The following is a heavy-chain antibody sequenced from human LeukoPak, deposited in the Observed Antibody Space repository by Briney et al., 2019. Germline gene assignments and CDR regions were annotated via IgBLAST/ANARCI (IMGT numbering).Heavy chain of an antibody. CDR2: INPNSGGT. CDR1: GYTFTGYY. V-gene: IGHV1-2*02. J-gene: IGHJ4*02. Sequence: GASVKVSCRASGYTFTGYYMHWVRQAPGQGLEWMGWINPNSGGTNYAQKFQGRVTMTRDTSISTAYMELSRLRSDDTAVYYCAGSSGWYAGASNFDYWGQGTLVTVSS. CDR3: AGSSGWYAGASNFDY. D-gene: IGHD6-19*01.